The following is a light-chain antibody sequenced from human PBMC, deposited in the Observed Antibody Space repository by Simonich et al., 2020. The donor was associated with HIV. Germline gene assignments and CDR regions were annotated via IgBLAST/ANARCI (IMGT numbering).Light chain of an antibody. V-gene: IGLV2-14*03. CDR2: DVS. Sequence: QSALTQTASVSGSHGQSITIHCTGTSSDVGGHNNVSWYQQHPGKAPKLMIYDVSNRPSGVSSRFSASKYGNTASLTIAGLQAEDEADYYCCSYAGSSTWVFGGGTKLTVL. CDR1: SSDVGGHNN. J-gene: IGLJ3*02. CDR3: CSYAGSSTWV.